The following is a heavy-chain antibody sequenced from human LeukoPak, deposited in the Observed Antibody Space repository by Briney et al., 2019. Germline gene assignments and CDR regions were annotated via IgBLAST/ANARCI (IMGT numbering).Heavy chain of an antibody. CDR1: GGSISSYY. CDR2: IYYSGST. J-gene: IGHJ6*02. Sequence: SETLSLTCTVSGGSISSYYWSWIRQPPGKGLEWLGYIYYSGSTNDNPSLKSRVTISVDTSKNQFSLKLSSVTAADTAVYYCGRLPYYYGSGSYYSPKNYYYYGMDVWGQGTTVTVSS. V-gene: IGHV4-59*08. CDR3: GRLPYYYGSGSYYSPKNYYYYGMDV. D-gene: IGHD3-10*01.